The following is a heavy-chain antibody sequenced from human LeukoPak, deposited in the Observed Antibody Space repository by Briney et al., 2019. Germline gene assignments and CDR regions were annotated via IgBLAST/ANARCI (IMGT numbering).Heavy chain of an antibody. J-gene: IGHJ4*02. CDR3: AKDRVLRDDGWVFDF. CDR1: GDSVSSNSAT. D-gene: IGHD5-24*01. V-gene: IGHV6-1*01. Sequence: SQTLSLTCAISGDSVSSNSATWNWIRQSPSRGLEWLGRTYYRSKWSNDYAVSVKSRITINPDTSKNQISLQLNSVTPEDTAVYYCAKDRVLRDDGWVFDFWGQGTLVTVSS. CDR2: TYYRSKWSN.